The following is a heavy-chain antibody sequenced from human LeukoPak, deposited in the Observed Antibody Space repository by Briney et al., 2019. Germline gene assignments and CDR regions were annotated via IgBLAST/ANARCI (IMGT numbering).Heavy chain of an antibody. CDR2: ISYDGSNK. Sequence: PGGSLRLSCAASGFTFSSYGMHWVRQVPGKGLEWVAVISYDGSNKYYADSVKGRFTISRDNSKNTVYLQMNSLRAEDTAVYYCEKEIYYGSGSFPDYWGQGTLVTVSS. CDR3: EKEIYYGSGSFPDY. J-gene: IGHJ4*02. D-gene: IGHD3-10*01. CDR1: GFTFSSYG. V-gene: IGHV3-30*18.